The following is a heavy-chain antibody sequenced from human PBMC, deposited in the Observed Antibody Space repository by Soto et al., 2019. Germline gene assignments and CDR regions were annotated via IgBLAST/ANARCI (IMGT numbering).Heavy chain of an antibody. CDR1: GGSFSGYY. CDR2: INHSGST. D-gene: IGHD4-17*01. J-gene: IGHJ6*02. V-gene: IGHV4-34*01. Sequence: SETLSLTCAVYGGSFSGYYWSWIRQPLGKGLEWIGEINHSGSTNYNPSLKSRVTISVDTSKNQFSLKLSSVTAADTAVYYCARGLLTQLTTVTGGDYYYYGMDVWGQGTTVTVSS. CDR3: ARGLLTQLTTVTGGDYYYYGMDV.